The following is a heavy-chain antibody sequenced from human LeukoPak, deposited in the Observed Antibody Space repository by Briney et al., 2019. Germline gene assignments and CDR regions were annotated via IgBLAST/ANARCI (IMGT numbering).Heavy chain of an antibody. CDR3: ARSNQADDY. D-gene: IGHD1-14*01. J-gene: IGHJ4*02. CDR2: INPGGSSI. Sequence: GGSLRLSCAASGFTFSSYWMHWVRQVPGMGLVWVARINPGGSSITYVDSVKGRFTISRDNAKNTLYLQMDSLRAEDTGVYYCARSNQADDYWGQGTLVTVSS. V-gene: IGHV3-74*01. CDR1: GFTFSSYW.